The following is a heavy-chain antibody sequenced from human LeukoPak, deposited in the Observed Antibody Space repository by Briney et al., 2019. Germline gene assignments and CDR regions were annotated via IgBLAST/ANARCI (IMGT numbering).Heavy chain of an antibody. CDR2: IYPGDSET. D-gene: IGHD3-10*01. CDR1: GYSLTNLY. CDR3: ETRGGVDFHY. V-gene: IGHV5-51*01. J-gene: IGHJ4*02. Sequence: GESLKILRRGSGYSLTNLYIEWVRQMPGKGLEWMGIIYPGDSETRYSPSFQGQVTLSADQSLGTAYLQWSSLKASDTAMCFCETRGGVDFHYCGQGNLVTVSS.